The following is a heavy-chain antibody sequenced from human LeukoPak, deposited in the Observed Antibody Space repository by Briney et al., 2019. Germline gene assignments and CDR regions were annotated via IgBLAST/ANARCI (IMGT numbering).Heavy chain of an antibody. Sequence: PGGSLRLSCAASGFTFSSYAMHWVRQAPGKGLEWVAVISYDGSNKYYADSVKGRFTISRDNSKNTLYLQMNSLRAEDTAVYYCVRDRSEPYSSSWYPDYWGQGTLVTVSS. V-gene: IGHV3-30*04. J-gene: IGHJ4*02. D-gene: IGHD6-13*01. CDR3: VRDRSEPYSSSWYPDY. CDR1: GFTFSSYA. CDR2: ISYDGSNK.